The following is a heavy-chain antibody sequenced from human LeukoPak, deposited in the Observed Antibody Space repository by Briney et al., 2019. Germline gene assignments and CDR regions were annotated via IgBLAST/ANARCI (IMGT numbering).Heavy chain of an antibody. CDR2: MNPNSGNT. D-gene: IGHD4-11*01. V-gene: IGHV1-8*01. J-gene: IGHJ5*02. Sequence: ASVKVSCKASGYTFTSYDINWVRQAAGQGLEWMGWMNPNSGNTGYAQKFQGRVTMTRNTSISTAYMELSSLRSEDTAVYYCARGRHAYYSNAYNWFDPWGQGTLVTVSS. CDR1: GYTFTSYD. CDR3: ARGRHAYYSNAYNWFDP.